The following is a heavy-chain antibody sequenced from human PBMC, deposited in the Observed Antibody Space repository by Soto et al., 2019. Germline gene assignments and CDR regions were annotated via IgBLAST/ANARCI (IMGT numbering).Heavy chain of an antibody. D-gene: IGHD2-15*01. J-gene: IGHJ5*02. CDR1: GFTFSIYW. Sequence: PGGSLRLSCAGTGFTFSIYWMHWVRQAPGKGLVWVSRINSDGSSISYADSVKGRFTISRDNAKNTLYLQMNSLRVEDTAVYYCATRPPQIVVTLLPFPSWGQGTPVTVSS. CDR3: ATRPPQIVVTLLPFPS. CDR2: INSDGSSI. V-gene: IGHV3-74*01.